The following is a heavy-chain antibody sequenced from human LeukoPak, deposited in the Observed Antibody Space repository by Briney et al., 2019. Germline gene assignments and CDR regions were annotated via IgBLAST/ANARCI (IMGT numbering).Heavy chain of an antibody. CDR1: GDSISSYY. Sequence: SETLSLTCTVSGDSISSYYWSWIRQPPGKGLEWIGYIYYSGSTNYNPSLKSRVTISVDTSKNQFSLKLSSVTAADTAVYYCARELGSLGRVDYWGQGTLVTVSS. J-gene: IGHJ4*02. V-gene: IGHV4-59*12. D-gene: IGHD7-27*01. CDR2: IYYSGST. CDR3: ARELGSLGRVDY.